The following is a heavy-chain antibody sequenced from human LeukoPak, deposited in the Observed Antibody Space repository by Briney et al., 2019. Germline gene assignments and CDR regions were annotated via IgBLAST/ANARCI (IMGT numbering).Heavy chain of an antibody. J-gene: IGHJ6*03. Sequence: SETLSLTCRVSGASINSGSNYWRSIRQPPGKTLEWNGSIYSSGSTYYNPSLKSRVIIMIDTPNNHLPITLSSVTTADSAVSYCARVLREFKQGYCSGGSCYPTYYYYMDVWGKGTTVTVSS. CDR2: IYSSGST. CDR1: GASINSGSNY. CDR3: ARVLREFKQGYCSGGSCYPTYYYYMDV. V-gene: IGHV4-39*06. D-gene: IGHD2-15*01.